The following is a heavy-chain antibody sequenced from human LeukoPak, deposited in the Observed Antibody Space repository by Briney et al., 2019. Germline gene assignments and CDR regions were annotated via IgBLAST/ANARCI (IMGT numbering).Heavy chain of an antibody. J-gene: IGHJ6*03. Sequence: PGRSLRLSCAASGFTFSSYVMHWVRQAPGKGLEWVAIISYDGSNGYYADSVKGRFTISRDNSKNTLYLQMKSLRAEDTAVYYCAKGGGYEAQYYYYYLDVWGKGTTVTISS. CDR2: ISYDGSNG. CDR1: GFTFSSYV. D-gene: IGHD5-12*01. CDR3: AKGGGYEAQYYYYYLDV. V-gene: IGHV3-30*04.